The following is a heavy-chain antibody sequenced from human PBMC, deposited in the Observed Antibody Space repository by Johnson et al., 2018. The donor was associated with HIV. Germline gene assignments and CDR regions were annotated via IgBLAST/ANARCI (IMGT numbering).Heavy chain of an antibody. J-gene: IGHJ3*02. V-gene: IGHV3-15*01. CDR2: IKSKTDGGTT. CDR3: TTEGDAFDI. Sequence: VQLVESGGGLVKPGESLRLSCAASGFIFNDAWMNWVRQAPGKGLEWVGRIKSKTDGGTTDYAAPVKGRFTISRDDSRNMLSLQMNSLKTEDTAVYYCTTEGDAFDIWGQGTVVTVSS. CDR1: GFIFNDAW.